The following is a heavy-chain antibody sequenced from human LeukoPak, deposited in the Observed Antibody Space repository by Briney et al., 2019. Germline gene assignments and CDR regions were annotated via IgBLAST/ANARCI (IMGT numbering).Heavy chain of an antibody. J-gene: IGHJ3*02. Sequence: GSLRLSCAASGFTFSSYGMSWIRQPPGKGLEWIGNIFYSGSTYYSPSLRSRVTISLDTSRNQFSLKLNSVTAADTAVYYCAKSNGYGLVDIWGQGTMVTVSS. CDR3: AKSNGYGLVDI. CDR2: IFYSGST. D-gene: IGHD3-10*01. V-gene: IGHV4-38-2*01. CDR1: GFTFSSYG.